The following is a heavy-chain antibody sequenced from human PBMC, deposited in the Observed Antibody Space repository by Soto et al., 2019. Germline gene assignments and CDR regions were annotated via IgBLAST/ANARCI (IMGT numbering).Heavy chain of an antibody. V-gene: IGHV2-5*02. CDR1: GFSLSTGGVG. J-gene: IGHJ4*02. Sequence: ESGPTLVNPTQTLTLTCTFSGFSLSTGGVGVGWIRQPPGKALEWLALIYWDDERRYSPSLKSRLIITKDTSKNQVVLTMTNMDPVDTATYSCAYSRRRPSCSGGNCYFWDYWGQGTLVTVSS. D-gene: IGHD2-15*01. CDR2: IYWDDER. CDR3: AYSRRRPSCSGGNCYFWDY.